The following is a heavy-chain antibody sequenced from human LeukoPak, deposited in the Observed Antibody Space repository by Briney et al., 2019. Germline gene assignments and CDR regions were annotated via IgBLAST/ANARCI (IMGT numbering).Heavy chain of an antibody. J-gene: IGHJ1*01. CDR2: IKSDGST. CDR1: GFTFSTYW. Sequence: GGSLRLSCAASGFTFSTYWMHWVRQAPGKGLVWVSRIKSDGSTNYADSVKGRFTISRDNAKNTVSLQMNSLRPEDTGVYYCARAPSEIGGYYPEYFRDWGQGTLVTVSS. V-gene: IGHV3-74*01. CDR3: ARAPSEIGGYYPEYFRD. D-gene: IGHD3-22*01.